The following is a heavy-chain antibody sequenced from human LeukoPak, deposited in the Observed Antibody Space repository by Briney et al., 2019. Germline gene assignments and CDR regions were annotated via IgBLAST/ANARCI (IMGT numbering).Heavy chain of an antibody. CDR3: AREPVYDFWSGQGSWFDP. Sequence: SETLSLTCTVSGGSISSHYWSWIRQPPGKGLDWIGYIYYSGSTNYNPSLKSRVTISVDTSKNQFSLKLSSVTAADTAVYYCAREPVYDFWSGQGSWFDPWGQGTLVTVSS. D-gene: IGHD3-3*01. CDR1: GGSISSHY. J-gene: IGHJ5*02. CDR2: IYYSGST. V-gene: IGHV4-59*11.